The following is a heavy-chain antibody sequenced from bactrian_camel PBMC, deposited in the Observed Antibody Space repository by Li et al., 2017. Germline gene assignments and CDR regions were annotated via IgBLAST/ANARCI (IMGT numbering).Heavy chain of an antibody. CDR1: GFTFSNYW. V-gene: IGHV3S25*01. D-gene: IGHD6*01. CDR3: VRNPDDNNWYYFGY. CDR2: VSSHSITT. Sequence: QLVESGGGSVQAGGSLRLSCAASGFTFSNYWMSWVRQAPGKGLEWVSSVSSHSITTSYADSVKGRFTISRDNAKNTVYLQLNGLKPEDTAVYYCVRNPDDNNWYYFGYWGQGTQVTVS. J-gene: IGHJ6*01.